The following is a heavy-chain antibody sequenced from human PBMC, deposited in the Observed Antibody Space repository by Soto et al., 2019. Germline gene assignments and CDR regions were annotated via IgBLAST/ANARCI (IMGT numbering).Heavy chain of an antibody. CDR2: IWYDGSNK. J-gene: IGHJ4*02. V-gene: IGHV3-33*01. CDR1: GFTFSRYG. CDR3: AREGVGCDY. Sequence: QVQLVESGGGVVQPGRSLRLSCAASGFTFSRYGMHWVRQAPGKGLEWVAVIWYDGSNKYYADSVKGRFTISRDNSKNTLYLQMNSLRAEDTAVYYCAREGVGCDYWGQGTLVTVSS. D-gene: IGHD1-26*01.